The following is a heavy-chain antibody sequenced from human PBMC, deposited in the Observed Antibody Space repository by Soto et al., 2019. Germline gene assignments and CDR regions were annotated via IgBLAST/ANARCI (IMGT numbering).Heavy chain of an antibody. CDR3: ATPAEALDTAMLKGLAH. CDR2: ILPIFGTP. Sequence: EASVKVSCKASGGTFSNSAIIWVRQAPGQGLEWMGGILPIFGTPNYAQKFQGRLTISADEFSSTAYMELNILRSEDTAVYCCATPAEALDTAMLKGLAHWGQGSLVTVSS. V-gene: IGHV1-69*13. CDR1: GGTFSNSA. J-gene: IGHJ4*02. D-gene: IGHD5-18*01.